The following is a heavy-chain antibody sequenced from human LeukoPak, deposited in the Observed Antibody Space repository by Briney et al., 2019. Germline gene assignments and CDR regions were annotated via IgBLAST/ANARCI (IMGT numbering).Heavy chain of an antibody. Sequence: GRSLRLSCAASGFTFSSYGMHWVRQAPGKGLEWVAVIWYDGTNKYYADSVKGRFTISRDNSKNTLYLQMNSLRAEDTAVYYCARDTKRWLEHRGDAFDIWGQGTMVTVSS. CDR2: IWYDGTNK. CDR3: ARDTKRWLEHRGDAFDI. D-gene: IGHD6-19*01. J-gene: IGHJ3*02. V-gene: IGHV3-33*01. CDR1: GFTFSSYG.